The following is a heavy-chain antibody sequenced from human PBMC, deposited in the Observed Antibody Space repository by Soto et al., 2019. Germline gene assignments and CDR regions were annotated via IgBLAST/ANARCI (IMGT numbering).Heavy chain of an antibody. Sequence: QVQLQESGPGLVKPSETLSLTCAVSGGSISSYYWSWILQPPGKGLEWIGYIYYSGSTNYNPSLKSRVTISVDKSKNQLSLKLSSVTAADTAVYYCARRYGDQFDYWGQGTLVTVSS. CDR2: IYYSGST. J-gene: IGHJ4*02. CDR1: GGSISSYY. CDR3: ARRYGDQFDY. D-gene: IGHD4-17*01. V-gene: IGHV4-59*01.